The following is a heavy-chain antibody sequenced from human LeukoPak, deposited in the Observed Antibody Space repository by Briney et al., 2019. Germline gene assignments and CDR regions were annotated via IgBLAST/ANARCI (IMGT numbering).Heavy chain of an antibody. CDR2: ISYHGTNK. D-gene: IGHD5-12*01. J-gene: IGHJ4*02. V-gene: IGHV3-30*18. Sequence: GGSLRLSCAASGFTFSSYGMHWVRQAPGKGLEWVAVISYHGTNKYYADSVKGRFTISRDDSKNTLYPQMNSLRTEDSAVYFCAKGLGYGYEFDYWGQGTLVTVSS. CDR1: GFTFSSYG. CDR3: AKGLGYGYEFDY.